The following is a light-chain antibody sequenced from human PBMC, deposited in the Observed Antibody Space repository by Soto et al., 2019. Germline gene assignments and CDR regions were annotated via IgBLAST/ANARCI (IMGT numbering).Light chain of an antibody. CDR2: KAS. CDR3: QEYNAYSMT. J-gene: IGKJ5*01. V-gene: IGKV1-5*03. CDR1: QSISSW. Sequence: IQLTQFPSTLSAYLGDIVTITYRASQSISSWLAWYQQKPGKAPKLLIYKASTLETGVPSRFSGSGSGTEFTLSISSLQPDDFGTYYCQEYNAYSMTFGQGTRLEIK.